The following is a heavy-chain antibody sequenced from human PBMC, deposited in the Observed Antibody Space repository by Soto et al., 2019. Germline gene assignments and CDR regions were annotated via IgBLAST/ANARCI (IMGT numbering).Heavy chain of an antibody. D-gene: IGHD2-8*01. CDR2: ISENGVNK. V-gene: IGHV3-30*09. J-gene: IGHJ4*02. CDR3: ARRLTETVSALGY. CDR1: GFTFTSFA. Sequence: QVQLVESGGGVVQTGASLRLSCSASGFTFTSFAIHWFRQAPGKGLEWVAVISENGVNKYSAESVRGRFVISRDNSKNAVELEMNSLRPEDTAVYFCARRLTETVSALGYWGQGTLVSVSS.